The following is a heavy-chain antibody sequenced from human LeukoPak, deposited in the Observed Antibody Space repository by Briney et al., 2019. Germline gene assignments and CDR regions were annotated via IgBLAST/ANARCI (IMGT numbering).Heavy chain of an antibody. V-gene: IGHV3-30-3*01. CDR3: VRVLNYYDSSGYYFSY. CDR1: GFTFSYYT. CDR2: ISYDGSNE. D-gene: IGHD3-22*01. J-gene: IGHJ4*02. Sequence: PGRSLRLSCAASGFTFSYYTMHWVRQAPGKGLEWVAVISYDGSNEYYADSVKGRFTISRDNSKNTLYLQMNSLRVEDTAVYYCVRVLNYYDSSGYYFSYWGQGTLVTVSS.